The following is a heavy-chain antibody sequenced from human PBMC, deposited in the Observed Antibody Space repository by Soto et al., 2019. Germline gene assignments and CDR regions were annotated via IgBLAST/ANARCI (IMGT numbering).Heavy chain of an antibody. Sequence: VQLLESGGGLVQPGRSLRLSCTASGFTFSSHAMTWVRQAPGKGLEWVSGLSDSGDSIYYADSVKGRFTIYRDNSMNTLYLQMNTLGVEDTAVYYCAKVSSSWYAGFFDLWGQGTLVTVSS. D-gene: IGHD6-13*01. J-gene: IGHJ4*02. CDR3: AKVSSSWYAGFFDL. CDR2: LSDSGDSI. V-gene: IGHV3-23*01. CDR1: GFTFSSHA.